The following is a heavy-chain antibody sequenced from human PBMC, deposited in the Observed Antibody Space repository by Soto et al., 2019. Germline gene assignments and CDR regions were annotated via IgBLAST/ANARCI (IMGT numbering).Heavy chain of an antibody. CDR2: IYYSGST. CDR3: ARRYYDFWSGYYYYYMDV. CDR1: GGSISSSSYY. V-gene: IGHV4-39*01. J-gene: IGHJ6*03. D-gene: IGHD3-3*01. Sequence: PSETLSLTCTVSGGSISSSSYYWGWIRQPPGKGLEWIGSIYYSGSTYYNPSLKSRVTISVDTSKNQFSLKLSSVTAADTALFYFARRYYDFWSGYYYYYMDVWGKGTTVTVSS.